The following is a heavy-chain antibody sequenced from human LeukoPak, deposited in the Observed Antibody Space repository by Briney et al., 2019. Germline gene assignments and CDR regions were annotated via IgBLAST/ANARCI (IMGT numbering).Heavy chain of an antibody. CDR1: GFTFSSYA. J-gene: IGHJ4*02. CDR3: AKDLGREEWFGELSLFDY. D-gene: IGHD3-10*01. V-gene: IGHV3-23*01. CDR2: ISGSGGST. Sequence: GGSLRLSCAASGFTFSSYAMSCVRQAPGKGLEWVSAISGSGGSTYYADSVKGRFTISRDNSKNTLYLQMNSLRAEDTAVYYCAKDLGREEWFGELSLFDYWGQGTLVTVSS.